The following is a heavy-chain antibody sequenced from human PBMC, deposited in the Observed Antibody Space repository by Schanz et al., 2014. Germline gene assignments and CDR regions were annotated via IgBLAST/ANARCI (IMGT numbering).Heavy chain of an antibody. D-gene: IGHD4-17*01. CDR2: ISYDGNNQ. CDR1: GFAFSSFA. Sequence: VFLVESGGGLVQPGGSLRLSCAASGFAFSSFALSWVRQSPGKGLEWVAFISYDGNNQYYADSVKGRFTISRDNSKNTLYLQLNSLRAEDTAVYYCARVPRRVTTRGGGSRYYFDYWGQGTLVTVSS. J-gene: IGHJ4*02. V-gene: IGHV3-30*04. CDR3: ARVPRRVTTRGGGSRYYFDY.